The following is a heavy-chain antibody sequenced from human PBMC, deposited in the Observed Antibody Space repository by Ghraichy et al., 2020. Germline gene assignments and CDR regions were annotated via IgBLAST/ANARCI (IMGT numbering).Heavy chain of an antibody. V-gene: IGHV4-39*01. J-gene: IGHJ4*02. CDR1: GGSISSSSYY. CDR2: IYYSGST. Sequence: SETLSLTCTVSGGSISSSSYYWGWIRQPPGKGLEWIGSIYYSGSTYYNPSLKSRVTISVDTSKNQFSLKLSSVTAADTAVYYCARRFSSAAEDYFDYWGQGTLVTVSS. CDR3: ARRFSSAAEDYFDY. D-gene: IGHD3-22*01.